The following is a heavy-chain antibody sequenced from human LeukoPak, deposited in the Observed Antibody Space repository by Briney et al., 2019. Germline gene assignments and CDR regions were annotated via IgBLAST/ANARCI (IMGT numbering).Heavy chain of an antibody. D-gene: IGHD1-26*01. CDR2: ISYDGSNK. J-gene: IGHJ5*02. CDR3: STANKGYFS. Sequence: GRSLRLSCAASGLTFSSYAMHWVRQAPGKGLEWVAVISYDGSNKYYADSVKGRFTISGDKSKNTLYLQMNSLKIEDTAVYHCSTANKGYFSWGQGTLVTVSS. CDR1: GLTFSSYA. V-gene: IGHV3-30*07.